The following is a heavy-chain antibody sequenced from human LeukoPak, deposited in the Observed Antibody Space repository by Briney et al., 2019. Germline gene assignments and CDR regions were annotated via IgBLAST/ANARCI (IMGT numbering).Heavy chain of an antibody. CDR1: GFTFSSYA. CDR2: ISGSGGST. Sequence: GGPLRLSCAASGFTFSSYAMSWVRQAPGKGLEWVSAISGSGGSTDYADSVKGRFTISRDNSKNTVYLQMNSLRAEDTAVYFCARDLYSYGPFDYWGQGTLVTVAS. D-gene: IGHD5-18*01. V-gene: IGHV3-23*01. CDR3: ARDLYSYGPFDY. J-gene: IGHJ4*02.